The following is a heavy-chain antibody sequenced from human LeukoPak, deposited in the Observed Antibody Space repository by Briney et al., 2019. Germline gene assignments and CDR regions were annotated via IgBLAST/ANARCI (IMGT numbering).Heavy chain of an antibody. D-gene: IGHD4-11*01. V-gene: IGHV1-2*06. CDR3: AITYNNNAFDI. Sequence: GASVKVSCKASGHTFTNYYIHWVRQAPGQGLEWMGRINPNSGGANYAQKFQDTVTMTRDTSVTTAYMELNSLRSDDTAVYYCAITYNNNAFDIWGQGTMVTVPS. CDR1: GHTFTNYY. CDR2: INPNSGGA. J-gene: IGHJ3*02.